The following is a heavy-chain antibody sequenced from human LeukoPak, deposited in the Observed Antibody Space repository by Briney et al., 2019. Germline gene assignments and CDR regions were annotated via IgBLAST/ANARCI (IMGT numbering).Heavy chain of an antibody. Sequence: KTSETLSLTCTVSGCSITGYHWSWIRQPPGKGLEWIGYIYSSGSTEYKPSLKSRATISADTSKNQFSLKLSSVTAADTAVYYCAREDYCSGGSCYSGYFQHWGQGTLVTVSS. CDR2: IYSSGST. V-gene: IGHV4-59*01. CDR3: AREDYCSGGSCYSGYFQH. CDR1: GCSITGYH. J-gene: IGHJ1*01. D-gene: IGHD2-15*01.